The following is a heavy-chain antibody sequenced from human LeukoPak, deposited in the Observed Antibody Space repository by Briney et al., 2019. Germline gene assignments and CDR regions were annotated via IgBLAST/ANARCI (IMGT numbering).Heavy chain of an antibody. Sequence: ASVKVSCKASGYTFTGFYIHWVRQAPGQGLEWMGWINPNSGGTKYAQRFQGRVTMTRDTSISTAYMELNSLRSDDTAVYYCARPFMEQLVPFDPWGQGTLVTVSS. V-gene: IGHV1-2*02. CDR2: INPNSGGT. CDR3: ARPFMEQLVPFDP. D-gene: IGHD6-13*01. CDR1: GYTFTGFY. J-gene: IGHJ5*02.